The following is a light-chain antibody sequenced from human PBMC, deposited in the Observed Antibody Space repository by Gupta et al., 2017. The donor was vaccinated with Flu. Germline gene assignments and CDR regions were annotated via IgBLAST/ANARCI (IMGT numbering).Light chain of an antibody. CDR1: NN. J-gene: IGLJ2*01. CDR3: RVRDTSRNHWV. Sequence: NNVSWYQQKPGKAPVVVIYDDNKRPSGSPKRFSGSNSGNTASLTITRVEAGDEADYHCRVRDTSRNHWVFGGGTKLTVL. CDR2: DDN. V-gene: IGLV3-21*02.